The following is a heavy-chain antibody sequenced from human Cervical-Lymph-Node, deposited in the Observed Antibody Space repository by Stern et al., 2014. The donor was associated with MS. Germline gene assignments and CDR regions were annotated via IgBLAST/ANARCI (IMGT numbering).Heavy chain of an antibody. D-gene: IGHD5-24*01. CDR3: ARALARWLENDYYSYYGMDV. J-gene: IGHJ6*02. CDR1: GGSMRSGTYF. CDR2: IYTTGNT. V-gene: IGHV4-61*02. Sequence: QLQLQESGPGLVKPSQTLSLTCSVSGGSMRSGTYFWSWMRQPAGKELEWIGHIYTTGNTNYNPSLKSRVSISMDKSKSLFSLRLIAVTAADTAVYYCARALARWLENDYYSYYGMDVWGPGTTVTVSS.